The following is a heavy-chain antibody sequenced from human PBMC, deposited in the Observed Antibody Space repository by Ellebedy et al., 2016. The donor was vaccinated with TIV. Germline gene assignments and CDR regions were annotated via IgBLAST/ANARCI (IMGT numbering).Heavy chain of an antibody. Sequence: ASVKVSCXASGYTFTSYDINWVRQATGQGLEWMGWMNPNSGNTGYAQKFQGRVTMTRNTSISTAYIELSSLRSEDTAVYYCARGYPIAVAGPFDYWGQGTLVTVSS. V-gene: IGHV1-8*01. CDR2: MNPNSGNT. J-gene: IGHJ4*02. CDR1: GYTFTSYD. D-gene: IGHD6-19*01. CDR3: ARGYPIAVAGPFDY.